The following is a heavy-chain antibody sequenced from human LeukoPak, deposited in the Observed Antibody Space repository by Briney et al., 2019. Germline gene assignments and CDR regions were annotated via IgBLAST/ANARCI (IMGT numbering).Heavy chain of an antibody. V-gene: IGHV4-59*08. CDR1: GGSISGYY. CDR2: IYYSGSN. D-gene: IGHD3-22*01. Sequence: PSETLSLTCTVPGGSISGYYWSWIRQPPGKGLEWIGNIYYSGSNKYNPSIKSRVTISVDTSKNQFSLKLSSVTAADTAVYYCARRPDYYDGSGTQSWFDPWGQGTLVTVSS. CDR3: ARRPDYYDGSGTQSWFDP. J-gene: IGHJ5*02.